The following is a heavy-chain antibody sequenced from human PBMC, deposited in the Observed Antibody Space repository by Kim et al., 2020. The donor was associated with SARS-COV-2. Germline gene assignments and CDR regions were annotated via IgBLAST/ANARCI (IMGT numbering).Heavy chain of an antibody. V-gene: IGHV3-20*01. CDR1: GFTFDDYG. CDR2: INWNGDST. J-gene: IGHJ6*02. Sequence: GGSLRLSCAAFGFTFDDYGLSWVRQAPGKGLEWVSGINWNGDSTGYAGSVKGRFTISRDNAKNSLYLQMNSLRAEDTALYHCAKMTDNYYYYGMDVWGQGTTVTVSS. CDR3: AKMTDNYYYYGMDV.